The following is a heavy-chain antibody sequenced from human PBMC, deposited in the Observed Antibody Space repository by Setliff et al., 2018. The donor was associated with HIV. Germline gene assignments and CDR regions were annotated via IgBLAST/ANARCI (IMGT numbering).Heavy chain of an antibody. CDR3: ARESPNETISDRGPFDH. D-gene: IGHD1-1*01. V-gene: IGHV4-4*02. CDR2: IHHSGST. J-gene: IGHJ4*02. CDR1: GDSISSHDW. Sequence: PSETLSLTCAVSGDSISSHDWWSWVRQPPGKGLEWIGEIHHSGSTNYDPSLKSRVTILVDKSKNEFSLNVRSVTAADTAVYFCARESPNETISDRGPFDHWGRGTLVTVSS.